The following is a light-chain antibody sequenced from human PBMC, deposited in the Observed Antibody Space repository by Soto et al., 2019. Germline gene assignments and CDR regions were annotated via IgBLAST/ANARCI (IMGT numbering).Light chain of an antibody. CDR3: QVWDSSLFV. CDR1: NIGSKN. Sequence: SYELTQPLSVSVALGQTARITCGGNNIGSKNVHWYQQKPGQAPVLVIYRDSNRPSGIPERFSGSKSGNTATLTISRAQAGDEADYYCQVWDSSLFVFGTGTKLTVL. CDR2: RDS. J-gene: IGLJ1*01. V-gene: IGLV3-9*01.